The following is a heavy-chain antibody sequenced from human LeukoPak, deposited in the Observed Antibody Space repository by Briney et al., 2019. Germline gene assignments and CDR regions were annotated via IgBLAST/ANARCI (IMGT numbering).Heavy chain of an antibody. Sequence: SETLCLTCTVSGGSISSYYWSWIRQPPGKGLEWIGYIYYSGSTNYNPSLKSRVTISVDTSKNQFSLKLSSVTAADTAVYYCARQSSRGYSYGRYAFDIWGQGTMVTVSS. D-gene: IGHD5-18*01. V-gene: IGHV4-59*08. CDR2: IYYSGST. CDR3: ARQSSRGYSYGRYAFDI. J-gene: IGHJ3*02. CDR1: GGSISSYY.